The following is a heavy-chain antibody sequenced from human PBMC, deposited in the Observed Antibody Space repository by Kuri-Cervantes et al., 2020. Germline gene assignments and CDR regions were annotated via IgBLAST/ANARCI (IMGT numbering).Heavy chain of an antibody. CDR2: IYYIGST. J-gene: IGHJ5*02. CDR3: XXSRDYYDSXXVPWFDP. Sequence: SETLSLTCTVSGXXXSSGSYYWSWIPQPPGKGLEWIGYIYYIGSTNYNPSLKSRVTISVDTSKNQFSLKLSSVTAADTAVYYCXXSRDYYDSXXVPWFDPWGQGTLVTVSS. D-gene: IGHD3-22*01. CDR1: GXXXSSGSYY. V-gene: IGHV4-61*01.